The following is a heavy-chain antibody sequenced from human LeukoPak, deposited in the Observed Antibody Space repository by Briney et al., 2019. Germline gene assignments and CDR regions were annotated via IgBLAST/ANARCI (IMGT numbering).Heavy chain of an antibody. CDR1: GGFISRYY. D-gene: IGHD5-24*01. CDR2: IYYSGST. J-gene: IGHJ6*03. CDR3: ARVMAGYYYYMDV. Sequence: PSETLSLTCTVSGGFISRYYWSWIRQPPGKGLEWIGYIYYSGSTNYNPSLKSRVTISVDTSKNQFSLKLSSVTAADTAVYYCARVMAGYYYYMDVWGKGTTVTVSS. V-gene: IGHV4-59*01.